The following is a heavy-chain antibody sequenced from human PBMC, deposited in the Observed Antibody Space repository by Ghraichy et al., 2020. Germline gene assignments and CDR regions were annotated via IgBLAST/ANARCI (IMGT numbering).Heavy chain of an antibody. D-gene: IGHD1-26*01. CDR2: IYYSGST. CDR1: GGSISSYY. CDR3: ARETMGRFDP. J-gene: IGHJ5*02. V-gene: IGHV4-59*01. Sequence: ESLNISCTVSGGSISSYYWSWIRQPPGKGLEWIGDIYYSGSTNYNPSLKSRVTISIDTSKNQFSLKLSSVTAADTAVYYCARETMGRFDPWGQGTLVTVSS.